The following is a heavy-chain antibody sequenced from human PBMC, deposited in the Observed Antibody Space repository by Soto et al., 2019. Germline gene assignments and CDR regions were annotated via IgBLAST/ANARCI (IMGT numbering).Heavy chain of an antibody. CDR1: GGTFSSYT. V-gene: IGHV1-69*02. J-gene: IGHJ6*02. CDR3: ARTVTNYYDSSGYYHDYYYYYGMDV. CDR2: IIPILGIA. Sequence: QVQLVQSGAEVKKPGSSVKVSCKASGGTFSSYTISWVRQAPGQGLEWMGRIIPILGIANYAQKFQGRVTITADKSTSTAYMELSSLGSEDTAVYYCARTVTNYYDSSGYYHDYYYYYGMDVWGQGTTVTVSS. D-gene: IGHD3-22*01.